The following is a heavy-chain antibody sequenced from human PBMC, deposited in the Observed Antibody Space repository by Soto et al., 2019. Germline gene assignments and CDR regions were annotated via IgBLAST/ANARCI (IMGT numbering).Heavy chain of an antibody. J-gene: IGHJ4*02. CDR1: GGSISGANW. V-gene: IGHV4-4*02. D-gene: IGHD3-22*01. CDR3: ASNQDFYDSSGYYY. Sequence: SETLSLTCAVSGGSISGANWWSWVRQSPGKGLEWIGEIYHSGSTNYNPSLKSRVTISMDKSKNQFSLKLNSVTAADTAVYYCASNQDFYDSSGYYYWGQGTLVTVSS. CDR2: IYHSGST.